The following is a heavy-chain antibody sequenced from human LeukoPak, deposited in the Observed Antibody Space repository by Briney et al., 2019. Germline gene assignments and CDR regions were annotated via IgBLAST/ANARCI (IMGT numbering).Heavy chain of an antibody. CDR2: IYYSGST. J-gene: IGHJ5*02. D-gene: IGHD6-13*01. Sequence: SETLSLTCTVTGGSISSYYWSWIRQPPGKGLEWIGYIYYSGSTNYNPSLKSRVTISVDTSKNQFSLKLSSVTAADTAVYYCARHSYSSSGDWFDPWGQGTLVTVSS. V-gene: IGHV4-59*08. CDR1: GGSISSYY. CDR3: ARHSYSSSGDWFDP.